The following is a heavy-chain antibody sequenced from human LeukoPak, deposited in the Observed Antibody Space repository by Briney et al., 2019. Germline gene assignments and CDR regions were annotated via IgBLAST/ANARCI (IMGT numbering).Heavy chain of an antibody. CDR3: AKTAVANGGDY. CDR1: GFTFSSYV. CDR2: ISGSGGST. Sequence: RAGGSLRLSCVASGFTFSSYVMSWVRQAPGKGLEWVSAISGSGGSTYYADSVKGRFTISRDNSKNTLYLQMNSLRAEDTAVYYCAKTAVANGGDYWSQGTLVTVSS. J-gene: IGHJ4*02. D-gene: IGHD6-19*01. V-gene: IGHV3-23*01.